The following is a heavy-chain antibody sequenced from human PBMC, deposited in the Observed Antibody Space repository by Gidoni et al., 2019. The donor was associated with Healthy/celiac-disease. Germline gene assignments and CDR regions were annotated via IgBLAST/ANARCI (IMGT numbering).Heavy chain of an antibody. D-gene: IGHD3-9*01. CDR1: GFTFSNAW. J-gene: IGHJ5*02. CDR3: TTPDILTGYYNP. CDR2: IKSKTDGGTT. Sequence: EVQLVESGGGLVKPGGSLRLSCAASGFTFSNAWMSWVRQAPGKGLEWVGRIKSKTDGGTTDYAAPVKGRFTISRDDSKNTLYLQMNSLKTEDTAVYYCTTPDILTGYYNPWGQGTLVTVSS. V-gene: IGHV3-15*01.